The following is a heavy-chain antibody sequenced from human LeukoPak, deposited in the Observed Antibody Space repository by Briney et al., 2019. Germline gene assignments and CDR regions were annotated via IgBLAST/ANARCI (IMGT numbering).Heavy chain of an antibody. J-gene: IGHJ3*01. D-gene: IGHD1-26*01. CDR3: ARGAVGAKRPLPFDY. Sequence: PGGSLRLSCAASGFTFSDYYTSWIRQAPGKGLEWVSYISSSGSTIYYADSVKGRFTISRDNAKNSLYLQMNSLRAEDTAVYYCARGAVGAKRPLPFDYWGQGTMVTVSS. V-gene: IGHV3-11*04. CDR1: GFTFSDYY. CDR2: ISSSGSTI.